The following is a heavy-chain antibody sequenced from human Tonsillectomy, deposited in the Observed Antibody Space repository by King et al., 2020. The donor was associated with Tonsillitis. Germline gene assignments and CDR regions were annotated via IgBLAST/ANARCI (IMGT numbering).Heavy chain of an antibody. V-gene: IGHV4-59*08. J-gene: IGHJ5*02. CDR1: GGSISSYY. CDR3: ARARGYSSAERWFDP. D-gene: IGHD6-19*01. CDR2: IYYSGSG. Sequence: QLQESGPGLVKPSETLSLTCTVSGGSISSYYWSWIRQPPGKGLEWIGYIYYSGSGDYHPSRRSRATISVDTSKTQFSLELRSVTAADTAVYFCARARGYSSAERWFDPWGQGTLVTVSS.